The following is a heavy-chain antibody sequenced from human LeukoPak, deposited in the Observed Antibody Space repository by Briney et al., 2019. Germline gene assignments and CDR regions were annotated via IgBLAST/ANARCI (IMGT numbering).Heavy chain of an antibody. V-gene: IGHV3-30*18. J-gene: IGHJ6*02. Sequence: GRSLRLSCAASGFTFSNYGMHWVRQAPDKGLEWVAVISYDGSNKYYADSVKGRFTFSRDSSKNTLYLQMSSLRAEDTAVYYCAKEKGIYCSSIDCSPGMDVWGQGTTVTVSS. D-gene: IGHD2-2*01. CDR2: ISYDGSNK. CDR1: GFTFSNYG. CDR3: AKEKGIYCSSIDCSPGMDV.